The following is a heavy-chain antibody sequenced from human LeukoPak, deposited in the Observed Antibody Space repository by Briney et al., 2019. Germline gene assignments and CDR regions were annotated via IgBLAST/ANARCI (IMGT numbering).Heavy chain of an antibody. D-gene: IGHD3-10*01. V-gene: IGHV4-34*01. CDR3: ARPGQLGSLYYGMDV. Sequence: PSETLSLTCAVYGGSFSGYQWGWIRQPPGKGLEWIGEINHSGSTNHNPSLKSRVTISVDTSKNQFSLKLSSVTTADTAVYYCARPGQLGSLYYGMDVWGQGTTVIVS. CDR2: INHSGST. CDR1: GGSFSGYQ. J-gene: IGHJ6*02.